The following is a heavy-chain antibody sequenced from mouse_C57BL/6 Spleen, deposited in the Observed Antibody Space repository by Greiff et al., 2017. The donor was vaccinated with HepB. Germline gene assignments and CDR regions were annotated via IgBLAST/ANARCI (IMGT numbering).Heavy chain of an antibody. CDR3: AREIGYGYYFDY. D-gene: IGHD1-1*01. Sequence: EVHLVESGGGLVKPGGSLKLSCAASGFTFSSYAMSWVRQTPEKRLAWVATISDGGSYTYYPDNVKGRFTISRDNAKNNLYLQMSHLKSEDTAMYYCAREIGYGYYFDYWGQGTTLTVSS. CDR1: GFTFSSYA. V-gene: IGHV5-4*01. CDR2: ISDGGSYT. J-gene: IGHJ2*01.